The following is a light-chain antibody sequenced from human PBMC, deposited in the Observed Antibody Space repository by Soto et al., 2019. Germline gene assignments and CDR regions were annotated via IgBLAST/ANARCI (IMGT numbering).Light chain of an antibody. J-gene: IGKJ1*01. CDR3: QQSYSTLGT. V-gene: IGKV1-39*01. Sequence: PMTQSPSSLSASVGDRVIITCRADHSINNYLNWYQQKPGLVPKLLIYAASTLQSGVPSRFSGSGSGRVFTLTINSLQPEDFATYYCQQSYSTLGTFGRGTRVEI. CDR1: HSINNY. CDR2: AAS.